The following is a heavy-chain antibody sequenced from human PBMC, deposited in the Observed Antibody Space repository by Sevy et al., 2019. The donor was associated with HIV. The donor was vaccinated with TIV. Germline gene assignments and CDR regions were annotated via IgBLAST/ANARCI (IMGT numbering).Heavy chain of an antibody. CDR3: ARGREYSGSYHFDY. J-gene: IGHJ4*02. CDR2: INSDGSST. D-gene: IGHD1-26*01. V-gene: IGHV3-74*01. Sequence: GGSLRLSCAASGFTFSSYWMHWVRQAPGKGLVWVSRINSDGSSTSYADSVKGRFTISRDNAKNTLYLHMNGLRAEDTAVYYCARGREYSGSYHFDYWGQGTLVTVSS. CDR1: GFTFSSYW.